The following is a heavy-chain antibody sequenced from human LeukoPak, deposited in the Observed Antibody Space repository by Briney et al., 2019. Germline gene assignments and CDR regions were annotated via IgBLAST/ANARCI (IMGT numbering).Heavy chain of an antibody. CDR1: GVTVSSNY. V-gene: IGHV3-53*01. Sequence: GGSLRLSCAASGVTVSSNYMSWVRQAPGKGLGWVSVIYNAGSTYYADSVRGRFTISGDNSKNTLYLQMNSLRAEDTAVYYCAKDLGRDGSGSYCNYWGQGTLVTVSS. CDR3: AKDLGRDGSGSYCNY. CDR2: IYNAGST. J-gene: IGHJ4*02. D-gene: IGHD3-10*01.